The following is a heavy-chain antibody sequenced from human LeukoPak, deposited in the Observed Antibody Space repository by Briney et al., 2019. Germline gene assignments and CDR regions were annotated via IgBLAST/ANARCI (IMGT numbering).Heavy chain of an antibody. J-gene: IGHJ4*02. CDR3: AREDWGWPQNSI. D-gene: IGHD2-8*02. V-gene: IGHV4-39*07. CDR2: IYHSGST. CDR1: GGSISSSSYY. Sequence: SETLSLTCTVSGGSISSSSYYWGWIRQPPGKGLEWIGSIYHSGSTYYNPSLKSRVTISVDTSKNQFSLKLSSVTAADTAVYYCAREDWGWPQNSIWGQGTLVTVSS.